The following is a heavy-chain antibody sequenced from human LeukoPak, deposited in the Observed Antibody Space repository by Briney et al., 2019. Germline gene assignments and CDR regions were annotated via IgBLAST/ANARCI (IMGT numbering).Heavy chain of an antibody. CDR3: ARDRLGYCSGGSCNYYYGMDV. D-gene: IGHD2-15*01. J-gene: IGHJ6*02. Sequence: GESLKIFCKGSGYSFTSYWIGWVRQMPGKGLEWMGIIYPGDSDTRYSPSFQGQVTISADKSISTAYLQWSSLKASDTAMYYCARDRLGYCSGGSCNYYYGMDVWGQGTTVTVSS. V-gene: IGHV5-51*01. CDR2: IYPGDSDT. CDR1: GYSFTSYW.